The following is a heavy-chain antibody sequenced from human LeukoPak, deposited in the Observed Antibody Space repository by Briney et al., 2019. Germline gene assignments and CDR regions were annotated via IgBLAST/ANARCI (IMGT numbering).Heavy chain of an antibody. V-gene: IGHV5-51*01. J-gene: IGHJ6*02. CDR1: GYSFTNYW. CDR3: AGGPTVYGMDV. CDR2: IYPGDSHT. D-gene: IGHD2-15*01. Sequence: GEPLKISCKDSGYSFTNYWIGWVRQMPGKCLECMGIIYPGDSHTRYSPSFQGQVTISADKSIGTAYLQWSSLKASDTAIYYCAGGPTVYGMDVWGQGTTVTVSS.